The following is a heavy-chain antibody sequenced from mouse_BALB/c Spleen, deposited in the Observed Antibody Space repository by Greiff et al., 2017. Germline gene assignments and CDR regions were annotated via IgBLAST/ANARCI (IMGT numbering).Heavy chain of an antibody. CDR2: IDPSDSET. D-gene: IGHD2-4*01. V-gene: IGHV1S127*01. J-gene: IGHJ3*01. CDR1: GYSFTSYW. Sequence: VQLQQSGPQLVRPGASVKISCKASGYSFTSYWMHWVKQRPGQGLEWIGMIDPSDSETRLNQKFKDKATLTVDKSSSTAYMQLSSPTSEDSAVYYCAREATMIAWFAYWGQGTLVTVSA. CDR3: AREATMIAWFAY.